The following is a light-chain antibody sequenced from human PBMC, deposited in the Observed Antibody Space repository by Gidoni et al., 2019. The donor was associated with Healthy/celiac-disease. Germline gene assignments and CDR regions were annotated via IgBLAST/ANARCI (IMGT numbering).Light chain of an antibody. CDR1: QSVLYSSNNKNY. CDR3: QQYYTSLCT. Sequence: DIVMTQSPDSLAVSLGERATINCKSSQSVLYSSNNKNYLAWYQQKPGQPPKLLISWASTRESGVPDRFSGSGSGTDFTLTISSLQAEDVAVYYCQQYYTSLCTFGQGTKLEIK. V-gene: IGKV4-1*01. J-gene: IGKJ2*02. CDR2: WAS.